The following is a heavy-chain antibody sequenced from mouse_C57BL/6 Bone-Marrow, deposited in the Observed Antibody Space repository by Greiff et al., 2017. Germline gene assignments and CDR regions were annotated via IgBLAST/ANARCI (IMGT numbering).Heavy chain of an antibody. CDR3: ARGIYDGYYWYFDD. CDR2: ISYSGST. Sequence: EVKLQESGPGMVKPSQSLSLTCTVTGYSITSGYDWHWLRHFPGNKLEWMGYISYSGSTNYNPSLKSRISITHDTSKNHFFLKLNSVTTEDTATYYCARGIYDGYYWYFDDWGTGTTVTVSS. V-gene: IGHV3-1*01. CDR1: GYSITSGYD. D-gene: IGHD2-3*01. J-gene: IGHJ1*03.